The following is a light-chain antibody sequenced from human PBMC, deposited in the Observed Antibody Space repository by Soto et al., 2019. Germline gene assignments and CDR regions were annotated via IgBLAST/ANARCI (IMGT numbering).Light chain of an antibody. Sequence: QSVLTQPPSVSAAPGQKVTISCSGSSSNIGNNYVSWYQQFPGTAPKLLIYDNNKRPSGIPDRFSGSKSGTSATLDITGLQTGDEAEYYCGTWDSSLSAVVFGGGTKLTVL. CDR3: GTWDSSLSAVV. CDR2: DNN. J-gene: IGLJ2*01. V-gene: IGLV1-51*01. CDR1: SSNIGNNY.